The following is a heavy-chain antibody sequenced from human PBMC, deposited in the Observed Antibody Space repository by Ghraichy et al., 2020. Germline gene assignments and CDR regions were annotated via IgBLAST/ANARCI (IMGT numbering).Heavy chain of an antibody. V-gene: IGHV2-5*01. CDR2: IYWNDDK. J-gene: IGHJ4*02. CDR1: GFSLSTRGVG. Sequence: SGPTLVKPTQTLTLTCTLSGFSLSTRGVGVGWIRQPPGKALEWLALIYWNDDKRYSPSLKSRLTITKDTSKNQVVLTMTNMDPVDTATYYCAHSYSVPLYSGHEYFFDYWGQGTLVTVSS. CDR3: AHSYSVPLYSGHEYFFDY. D-gene: IGHD5-12*01.